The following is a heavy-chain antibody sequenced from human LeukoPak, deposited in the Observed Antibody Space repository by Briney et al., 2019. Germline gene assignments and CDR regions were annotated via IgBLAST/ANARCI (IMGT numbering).Heavy chain of an antibody. CDR3: ARDRGLELGHAFDI. Sequence: SQTLSLTCTVSGGSISSGSYYWSWIRQPAGKGLDGLGVSIPVGAPTTTPPSRVTIPVDTSKSQFSLRLSSVTAADTAVYYCARDRGLELGHAFDIWGQGTMVTVSS. J-gene: IGHJ3*02. V-gene: IGHV4-61*02. D-gene: IGHD1-26*01. CDR1: GGSISSGSYY. CDR2: SIPVGAP.